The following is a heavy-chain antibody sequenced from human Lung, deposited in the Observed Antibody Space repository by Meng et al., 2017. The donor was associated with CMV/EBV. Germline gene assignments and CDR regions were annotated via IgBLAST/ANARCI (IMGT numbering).Heavy chain of an antibody. V-gene: IGHV3-30-3*01. Sequence: GGSLRLSCAASGFAFNTFTMYWVRQDPGEGLEWVALMLFDGSNKNYADSVKGRFTISRDNSKNALYLEMNSLRAEDTAVYYCARVPHRWFGERPPERFDVWXQGTTVXVSS. J-gene: IGHJ6*02. CDR2: MLFDGSNK. CDR1: GFAFNTFT. CDR3: ARVPHRWFGERPPERFDV. D-gene: IGHD3-10*01.